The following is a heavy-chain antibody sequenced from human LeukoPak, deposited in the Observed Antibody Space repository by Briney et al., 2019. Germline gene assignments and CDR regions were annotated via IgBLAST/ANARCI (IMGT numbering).Heavy chain of an antibody. CDR3: ARTGIAARPTVWFDP. J-gene: IGHJ5*02. CDR1: GFTFTNAW. CDR2: IKSKADGETI. V-gene: IGHV3-15*07. Sequence: GGSLRLSCAASGFTFTNAWMNWVRQAPGKGLEWVGRIKSKADGETIDYAAPVKGRFTISRDNAKNTLYLQMNSLRAEDTAVYYCARTGIAARPTVWFDPWGQGTLVTVSS. D-gene: IGHD6-6*01.